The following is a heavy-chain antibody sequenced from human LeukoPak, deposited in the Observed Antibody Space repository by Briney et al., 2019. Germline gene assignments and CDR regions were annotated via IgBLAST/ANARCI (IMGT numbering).Heavy chain of an antibody. Sequence: GGSLRLSCAASGFSFSDYAIYWVRQAPGKGLEWVANIKQDGSEKYYVDSLKGRITISRDNAKNSLYLQMNSLRAEDTAVYYCARSPRLRLGAAGYFYMDVWGKGTTVTVSS. CDR1: GFSFSDYA. V-gene: IGHV3-7*01. J-gene: IGHJ6*03. CDR3: ARSPRLRLGAAGYFYMDV. CDR2: IKQDGSEK. D-gene: IGHD3-16*01.